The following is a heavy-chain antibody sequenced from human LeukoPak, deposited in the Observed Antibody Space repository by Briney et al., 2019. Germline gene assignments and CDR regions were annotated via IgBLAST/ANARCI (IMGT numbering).Heavy chain of an antibody. CDR1: GDSVSSNSAT. V-gene: IGHV6-1*01. Sequence: SQTLSLTCAISGDSVSSNSATWNWIRQSPSRGLERLGRTYYRSKWYKYYAVSVKGRITINPDTSQNQFSLQLNSVTPEDTAVYYCARGPSYFQHWGQGTLVTVSS. CDR3: ARGPSYFQH. CDR2: TYYRSKWYK. J-gene: IGHJ1*01.